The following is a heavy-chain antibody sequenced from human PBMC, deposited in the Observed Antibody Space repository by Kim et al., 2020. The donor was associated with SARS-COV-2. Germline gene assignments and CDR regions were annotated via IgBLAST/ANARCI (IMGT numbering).Heavy chain of an antibody. Sequence: GGSLRLSCAASGFIFSRNGMHWVRKAPGKGLEWVAVISNDGKNKYYQDSVKGRFTISRDNSRSTLYLQMNSLRDADTAIYYCAKDVRSEAAALESWGQGTLVTVSS. D-gene: IGHD6-13*01. V-gene: IGHV3-30*18. CDR2: ISNDGKNK. J-gene: IGHJ4*02. CDR1: GFIFSRNG. CDR3: AKDVRSEAAALES.